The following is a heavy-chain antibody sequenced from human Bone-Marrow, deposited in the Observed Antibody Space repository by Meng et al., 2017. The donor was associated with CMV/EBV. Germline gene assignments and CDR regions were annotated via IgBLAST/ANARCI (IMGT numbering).Heavy chain of an antibody. J-gene: IGHJ4*02. CDR3: VREAIVVVPAAIADPFDY. V-gene: IGHV3-20*04. Sequence: GESLKISCAASGFTFVDYGTSWVRQVPGKGLQWVSGIIWNGGSTSYADSVKGRFTISRDKAKKSLYLQMNSLRAEDTAVYYCVREAIVVVPAAIADPFDYWGQGRLVTVSS. CDR2: IIWNGGST. D-gene: IGHD2-2*02. CDR1: GFTFVDYG.